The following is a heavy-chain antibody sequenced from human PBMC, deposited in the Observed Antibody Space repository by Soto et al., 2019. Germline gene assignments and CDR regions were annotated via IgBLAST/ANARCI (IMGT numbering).Heavy chain of an antibody. Sequence: EVQLLESGGGLVQPGGSLRLSCVASGVTFSRYAMTWVRQAPGKGLEWVSIIGDSGGSTYYADSVRGRFTISRDNSKNTVYLQMNSLRAEDTGKYYCASRIVAPGSYGSPADYWGQGTLVTVSS. V-gene: IGHV3-23*01. J-gene: IGHJ4*02. CDR3: ASRIVAPGSYGSPADY. CDR1: GVTFSRYA. CDR2: IGDSGGST. D-gene: IGHD6-13*01.